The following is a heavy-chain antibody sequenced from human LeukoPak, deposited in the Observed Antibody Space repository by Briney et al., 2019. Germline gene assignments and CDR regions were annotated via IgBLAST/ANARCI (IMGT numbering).Heavy chain of an antibody. D-gene: IGHD4-17*01. J-gene: IGHJ5*02. V-gene: IGHV3-21*01. CDR1: GFTFRSYS. CDR2: ISSSSSYI. CDR3: ARDRVYGDHPGGWFDH. Sequence: GGSLRLSCAASGFTFRSYSMNWVRQAPGKGLEWVSSISSSSSYIYYADSVKGRFTISRDNAKNSLYLQMNSLRAEDTAVYYCARDRVYGDHPGGWFDHWGQGTLVTVSS.